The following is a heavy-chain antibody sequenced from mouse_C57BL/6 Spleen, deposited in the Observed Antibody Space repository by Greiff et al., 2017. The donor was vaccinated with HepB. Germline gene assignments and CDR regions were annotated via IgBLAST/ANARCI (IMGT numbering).Heavy chain of an antibody. Sequence: EVQLQQSGAELVRPGASVKLSCTASGFNIKDYYMHWVKQRPEQGLEWIGRIAPEDGDTEYAPKFQGKATMTADTSTNTAYLKLSSLTSKDTAVYYCTTKSNYKYYAMDYWGQGTSVTVSS. J-gene: IGHJ4*01. D-gene: IGHD2-5*01. CDR3: TTKSNYKYYAMDY. CDR1: GFNIKDYY. CDR2: IAPEDGDT. V-gene: IGHV14-1*01.